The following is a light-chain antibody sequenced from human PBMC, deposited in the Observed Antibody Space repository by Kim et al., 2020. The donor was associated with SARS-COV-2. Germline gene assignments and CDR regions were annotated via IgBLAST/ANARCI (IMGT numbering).Light chain of an antibody. V-gene: IGLV3-1*01. Sequence: SYELTQPPSVSVSPGQTATISCSGDNLGEKYACWFQQKPGQSPVLVIHQDSKRPSGIPERFSGSNSGNTATLTISGTQAMDEADYYCQAWDSDTVVFGGG. CDR2: QDS. CDR1: NLGEKY. J-gene: IGLJ2*01. CDR3: QAWDSDTVV.